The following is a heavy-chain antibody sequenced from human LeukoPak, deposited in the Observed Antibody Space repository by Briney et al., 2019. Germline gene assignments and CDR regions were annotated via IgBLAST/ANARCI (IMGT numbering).Heavy chain of an antibody. J-gene: IGHJ4*02. D-gene: IGHD3-22*01. Sequence: GESLKISCKAPGYRFTKEWIAWVRQMPGKGLEWMGIIYPGDSETRYSPSFQGQITISADEPINTAYLQWSSLKASDTAMYYCARPYDSNDRLDYWGQGTLVTVSS. V-gene: IGHV5-51*01. CDR2: IYPGDSET. CDR1: GYRFTKEW. CDR3: ARPYDSNDRLDY.